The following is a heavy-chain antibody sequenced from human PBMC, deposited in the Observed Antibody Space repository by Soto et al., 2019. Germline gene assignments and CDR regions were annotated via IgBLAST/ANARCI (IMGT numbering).Heavy chain of an antibody. CDR1: GYTFINYG. Sequence: QVQLVQSGAEMRKPGASVKVSCKTSGYTFINYGISWVRQAPGQGLAWMGWINGYNGNTNYAQNFQGRVAMTTDTSTSTVYMELRNLRSDDTAVYYCARGDSPVQFDYRGQGTLVTVSS. J-gene: IGHJ4*02. D-gene: IGHD4-4*01. V-gene: IGHV1-18*01. CDR3: ARGDSPVQFDY. CDR2: INGYNGNT.